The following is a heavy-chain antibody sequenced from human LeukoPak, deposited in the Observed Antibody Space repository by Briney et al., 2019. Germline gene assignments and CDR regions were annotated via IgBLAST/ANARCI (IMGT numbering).Heavy chain of an antibody. CDR2: ISAYNGNT. V-gene: IGHV1-18*01. J-gene: IGHJ6*02. Sequence: ASVKVSCKASGYTFTSYGISWVRQAPGQGLEWMGWISAYNGNTNYAQKFQGRVTMTRDTSISTAYMELSRLRSDDTAVYYCARWYSSGRPPYYYGMDVWGQGTTVTVSS. CDR3: ARWYSSGRPPYYYGMDV. CDR1: GYTFTSYG. D-gene: IGHD6-19*01.